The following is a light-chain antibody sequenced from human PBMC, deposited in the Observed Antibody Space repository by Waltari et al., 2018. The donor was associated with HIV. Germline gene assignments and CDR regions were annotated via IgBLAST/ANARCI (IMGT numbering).Light chain of an antibody. CDR1: SSNIGAGYD. CDR3: QSFDSSLTTSGVI. J-gene: IGLJ2*01. CDR2: PNI. V-gene: IGLV1-40*01. Sequence: QSVLTQPPSVSGAPGQRVTISCTGSSSNIGAGYDVHWYQQLPGTAPKLLIYPNINRPSGVPDRFSGSQSGSSASLAIAGLQAEDEAHYYCQSFDSSLTTSGVIFGGGTKLTVL.